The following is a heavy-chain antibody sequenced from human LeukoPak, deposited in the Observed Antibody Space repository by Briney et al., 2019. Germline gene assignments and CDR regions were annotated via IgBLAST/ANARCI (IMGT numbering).Heavy chain of an antibody. J-gene: IGHJ4*02. CDR1: GYTFTTYG. CDR3: ARALVDGYKELGY. CDR2: ISAYKGNT. Sequence: SVKVSCKASGYTFTTYGITWVRPAPGQGLEGMGWISAYKGNTNYAQKLQGRVTMTTDTSTSIAYMELRSLRSDDTAVYYCARALVDGYKELGYWGQGTLVTVSS. V-gene: IGHV1-18*01. D-gene: IGHD5-24*01.